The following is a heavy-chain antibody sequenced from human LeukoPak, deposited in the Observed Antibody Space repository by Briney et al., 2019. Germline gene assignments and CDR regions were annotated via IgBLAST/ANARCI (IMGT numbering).Heavy chain of an antibody. CDR3: VRHWVHDFGGSDWYFDL. D-gene: IGHD4-23*01. Sequence: PSETLSLTCAVYGASLSNYYWSWIRQHPGKGLEWIGYMFYGGTTNHNPSLKGRVTMSMVTSKDQFSLSLSSVTAADTAVYFCVRHWVHDFGGSDWYFDLWGRGTLVTVSS. CDR2: MFYGGTT. CDR1: GASLSNYY. J-gene: IGHJ2*01. V-gene: IGHV4-59*08.